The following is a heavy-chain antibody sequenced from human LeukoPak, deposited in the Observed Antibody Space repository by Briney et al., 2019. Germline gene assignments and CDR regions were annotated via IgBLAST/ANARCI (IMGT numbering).Heavy chain of an antibody. CDR1: GYTFTNYG. D-gene: IGHD2-21*02. Sequence: ASVKVSCKASGYTFTNYGISWVRQAPGQGLEWMGRIIPIFGPPTYAQKFQGRVTITPDESTNTIYMDLSSLRSEDTAVYYCERCLREGPLLFDYWDQRILVTVSS. V-gene: IGHV1-69*13. CDR2: IIPIFGPP. J-gene: IGHJ4*02. CDR3: ERCLREGPLLFDY.